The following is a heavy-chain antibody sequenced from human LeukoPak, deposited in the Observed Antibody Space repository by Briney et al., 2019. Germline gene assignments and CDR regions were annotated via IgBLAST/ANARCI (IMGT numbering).Heavy chain of an antibody. CDR3: VKDLQYFDWSDPNYYFDY. CDR2: ISGSGGST. Sequence: GGSLRLSCAASGFTFSSYAMSWVRQALGKGLEWVSAISGSGGSTYYADSVKGRFTISRDNSKNTLYLQMNSLRAEDTAVYYCVKDLQYFDWSDPNYYFDYWGQGTLVNVSS. V-gene: IGHV3-23*01. J-gene: IGHJ4*02. D-gene: IGHD3-9*01. CDR1: GFTFSSYA.